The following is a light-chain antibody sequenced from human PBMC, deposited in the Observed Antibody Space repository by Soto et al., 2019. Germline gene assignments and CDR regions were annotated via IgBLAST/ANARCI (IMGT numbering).Light chain of an antibody. J-gene: IGKJ1*01. V-gene: IGKV3-20*01. CDR1: QSVGTY. CDR3: QQYGSSPRT. Sequence: LTLSPATLSVSPGENATLSCRATQSVGTYLAWYQQKPGQAPRLLIYGASTRATGIPDRFSGSGSGTDFTLTISRLEPEDFAVYYCQQYGSSPRTFGQGTKVDIK. CDR2: GAS.